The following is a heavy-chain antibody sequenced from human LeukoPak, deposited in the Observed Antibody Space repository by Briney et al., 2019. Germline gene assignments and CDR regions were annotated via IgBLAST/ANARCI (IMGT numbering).Heavy chain of an antibody. Sequence: GGSLRLSCAASGFTFSNAWMNWVRQAPGKGLEWVAAITGSGAFTDYADSVKGRFTISRDNSKNTLYLQMNSLRAEDTAVYYCAKTPVDTAMATTYFDYWGQGTLVTVSS. D-gene: IGHD5-18*01. CDR3: AKTPVDTAMATTYFDY. CDR1: GFTFSNAW. J-gene: IGHJ4*02. CDR2: ITGSGAFT. V-gene: IGHV3-23*01.